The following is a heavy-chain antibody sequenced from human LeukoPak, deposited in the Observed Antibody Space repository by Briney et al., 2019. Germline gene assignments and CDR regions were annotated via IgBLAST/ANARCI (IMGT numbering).Heavy chain of an antibody. V-gene: IGHV3-20*04. CDR1: GFTFDDYG. Sequence: GGSLRLSCGASGFTFDDYGMSWVRQAPGKGLEWVSGINWNGGSTGYADSVKGRFTISRDNAKNSLYLQMNSLRAEDTALYYCARVSFGTANDYWGQGTLVTVSS. J-gene: IGHJ4*02. CDR3: ARVSFGTANDY. D-gene: IGHD1/OR15-1a*01. CDR2: INWNGGST.